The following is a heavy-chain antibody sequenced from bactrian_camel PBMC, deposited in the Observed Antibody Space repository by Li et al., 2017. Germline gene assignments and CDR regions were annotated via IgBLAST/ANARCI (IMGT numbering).Heavy chain of an antibody. CDR3: AARAAMMPQFTHLREYAYNY. J-gene: IGHJ4*01. CDR1: GYTWNKRC. D-gene: IGHD1*01. CDR2: IDVDGTA. Sequence: DVQLVESGGGSVQAGGSLRLSCTNSGYTWNKRCMAWFRQAPGEEHEGVATIDVDGTATYEDSVKGRFTVSKDSAKKTLYLQMNSLKPEDAAMYYCAARAAMMPQFTHLREYAYNYWGQGTQVTVS. V-gene: IGHV3S42*01.